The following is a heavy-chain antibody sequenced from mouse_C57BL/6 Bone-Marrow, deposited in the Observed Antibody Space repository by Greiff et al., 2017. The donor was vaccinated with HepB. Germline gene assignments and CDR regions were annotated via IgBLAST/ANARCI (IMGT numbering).Heavy chain of an antibody. V-gene: IGHV14-1*01. CDR2: IDPEDGDT. D-gene: IGHD2-5*01. CDR1: GFNIKDYY. CDR3: TAYYSNHYYAMDY. J-gene: IGHJ4*01. Sequence: EVQGVESGAELVRPGASVKLSCTASGFNIKDYYMHWVKQRPEQGLEWIGRIDPEDGDTEYAPKFQGKATMTADTSSNTAYLQLSSLTSEDTAVYYCTAYYSNHYYAMDYWGQGTSVTVSS.